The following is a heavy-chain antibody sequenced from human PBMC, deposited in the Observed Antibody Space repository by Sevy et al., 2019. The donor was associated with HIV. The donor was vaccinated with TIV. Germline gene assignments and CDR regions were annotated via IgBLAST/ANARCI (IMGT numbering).Heavy chain of an antibody. CDR1: GFTLSSYA. CDR3: VKNGGVRRRHYHYYMDV. V-gene: IGHV3-23*01. J-gene: IGHJ6*02. CDR2: ITGSGGST. D-gene: IGHD3-16*01. Sequence: GGSLRLSCAASGFTLSSYALTWVRQTPRKGLEWVSTITGSGGSTNYADSLKGRFTISTDNSKSVLYLQMNFLRAEDTAVYYCVKNGGVRRRHYHYYMDVWGQGTTVTVSS.